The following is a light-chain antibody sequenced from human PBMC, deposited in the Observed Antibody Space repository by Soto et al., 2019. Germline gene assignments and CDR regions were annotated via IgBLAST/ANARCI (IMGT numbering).Light chain of an antibody. CDR3: RSYANSDTVI. CDR1: SSDVGTYNF. J-gene: IGLJ2*01. CDR2: DVS. Sequence: ALTQPASVSGSPGQSITLSCTGTSSDVGTYNFVSWYRQHPVKAPILIIFDVSSRPSGISNRFSGSKSGNTASLTISGVQAEDEADYYCRSYANSDTVIFGGGTKLTVL. V-gene: IGLV2-14*01.